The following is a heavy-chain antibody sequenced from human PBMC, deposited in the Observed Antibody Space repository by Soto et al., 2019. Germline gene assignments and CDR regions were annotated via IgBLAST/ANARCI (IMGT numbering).Heavy chain of an antibody. Sequence: EVQLVESGGGLVQPGGSLRLSCAASGFTFSNYAMDWVRQAPGKVLEYVSGISSNGVGTYYANSVKDRFTISRDNSKNTLYLQMGSLRAEDMAVYYCARREQSDYIYMDVWGKGTSVTVSS. V-gene: IGHV3-64*01. CDR3: ARREQSDYIYMDV. D-gene: IGHD6-19*01. J-gene: IGHJ6*03. CDR1: GFTFSNYA. CDR2: ISSNGVGT.